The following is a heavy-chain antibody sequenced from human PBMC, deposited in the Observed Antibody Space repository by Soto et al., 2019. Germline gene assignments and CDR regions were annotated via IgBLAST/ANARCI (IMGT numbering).Heavy chain of an antibody. Sequence: SETLSLTCTVSGGSISSYYWSWIRQPPGKGLEWIGYIYYSGSTNYNPSLKSRVTISVDTSKNQFSLKLSSVTAADTAVYYCAREMKYCTNGVCYDWFDPWGQGTLVTVSS. CDR2: IYYSGST. CDR3: AREMKYCTNGVCYDWFDP. CDR1: GGSISSYY. V-gene: IGHV4-59*01. D-gene: IGHD2-8*01. J-gene: IGHJ5*02.